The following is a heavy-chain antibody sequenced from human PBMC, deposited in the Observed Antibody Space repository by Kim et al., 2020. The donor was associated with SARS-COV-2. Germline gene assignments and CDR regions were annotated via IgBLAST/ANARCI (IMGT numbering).Heavy chain of an antibody. J-gene: IGHJ5*02. CDR2: IDYSGST. CDR3: ARHSLRFLEWANWFDP. Sequence: SETLSLTCTVSGGSISSSSYYWVWIRQPTGKGREWIGSIDYSGSTYDNPSLKSLVTISVDTSKNQFSLKLSSVTAADTAVYYCARHSLRFLEWANWFDPWGQGTLVTVSS. D-gene: IGHD3-3*01. V-gene: IGHV4-39*01. CDR1: GGSISSSSYY.